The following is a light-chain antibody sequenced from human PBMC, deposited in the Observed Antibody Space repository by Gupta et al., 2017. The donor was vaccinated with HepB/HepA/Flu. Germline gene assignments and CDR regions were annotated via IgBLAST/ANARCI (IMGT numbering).Light chain of an antibody. J-gene: IGLJ2*01. CDR2: QNT. CDR1: RSDIGSNY. CDR3: STWEDILNGVV. Sequence: QSVLTQSPSASGTPGQRVTIPYSVSRSDIGSNYVYWYQQFPGTAPKLLIYQNTQRPSGVPDRFSGSKSGTSASLTINGLQSEDEAHYYCSTWEDILNGVVFGGGTRLTVL. V-gene: IGLV1-47*01.